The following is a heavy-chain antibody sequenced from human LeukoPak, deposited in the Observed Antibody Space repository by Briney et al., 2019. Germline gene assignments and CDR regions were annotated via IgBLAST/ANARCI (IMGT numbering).Heavy chain of an antibody. CDR3: ARVGVRWNRHYFDY. J-gene: IGHJ4*02. Sequence: GGSLRLSCAASGFTVSSNYMSWVRQAPGKGLEWVSVIYSGGSTYYADSVKGRFTISRDNSKNTLYLQMNSLRAEDTAVYYCARVGVRWNRHYFDYWGQGTLVTVSS. CDR2: IYSGGST. CDR1: GFTVSSNY. V-gene: IGHV3-66*01. D-gene: IGHD1-1*01.